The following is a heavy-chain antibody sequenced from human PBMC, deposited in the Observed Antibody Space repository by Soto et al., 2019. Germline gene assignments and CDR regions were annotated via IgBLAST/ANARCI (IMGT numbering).Heavy chain of an antibody. D-gene: IGHD5-12*01. CDR3: AKAAYSGYDQYYFDY. Sequence: EVPLVESGGGLVQPGRSLRLSCAASGFTFDDYAMHWVRQAPGKGLEWVSGISWNSGSIGYADSVKGRFTISRDNAKNSLYLQMNSLRAEDTALYYCAKAAYSGYDQYYFDYWGQGTLVTVSS. CDR1: GFTFDDYA. J-gene: IGHJ4*02. V-gene: IGHV3-9*01. CDR2: ISWNSGSI.